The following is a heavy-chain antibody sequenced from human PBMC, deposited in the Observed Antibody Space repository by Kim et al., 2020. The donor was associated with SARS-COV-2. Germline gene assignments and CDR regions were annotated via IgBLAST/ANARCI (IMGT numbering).Heavy chain of an antibody. CDR2: A. J-gene: IGHJ4*02. D-gene: IGHD2-15*01. V-gene: IGHV1-69*01. Sequence: ANYAQKFQGRVTITADESTSTAYMELSSLRSEDTAVYYCAREIAALFDYWGQGTLVTVSS. CDR3: AREIAALFDY.